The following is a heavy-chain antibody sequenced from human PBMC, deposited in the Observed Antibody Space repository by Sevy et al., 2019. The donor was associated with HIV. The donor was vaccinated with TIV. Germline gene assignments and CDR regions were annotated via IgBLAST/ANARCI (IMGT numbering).Heavy chain of an antibody. J-gene: IGHJ6*02. CDR2: ISGSGGNT. Sequence: GGSLRLSCAASGFSFTSYAMNWVRQAPGKGLEWVSTISGSGGNTYFADSVKGRFTISSGNSKRTLYRQMNSLRAEGTAVYYCAKAKDGSVGYYNVYYNGMDVWGQGTTVTVSS. CDR1: GFSFTSYA. V-gene: IGHV3-23*01. D-gene: IGHD3-10*01. CDR3: AKAKDGSVGYYNVYYNGMDV.